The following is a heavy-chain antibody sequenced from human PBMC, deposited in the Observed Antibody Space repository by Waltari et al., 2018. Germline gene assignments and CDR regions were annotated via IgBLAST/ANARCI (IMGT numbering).Heavy chain of an antibody. V-gene: IGHV4-4*02. CDR1: GYSMPSPSW. J-gene: IGHJ4*02. Sequence: QLQLQESGPGLVKPSGTRYLLCAVSGYSMPSPSWWSWVRQPPGKGLEGIGQAYGSGGNNYNPSFGRRVTISLATSTHPFALKVTSATAADTAFYYCARDRGRGLYLDTWGPGILVTVSP. CDR3: ARDRGRGLYLDT. CDR2: AYGSGGN. D-gene: IGHD1-1*01.